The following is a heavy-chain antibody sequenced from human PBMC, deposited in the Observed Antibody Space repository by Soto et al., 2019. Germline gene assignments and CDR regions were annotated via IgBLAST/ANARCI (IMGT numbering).Heavy chain of an antibody. CDR2: FIPMLGIA. Sequence: EASVKVSCKASGDSFSRSTFSWVRQAPGQGLEWMGRFIPMLGIANYAQTFQGRVTITADKSTSTAYMDLSSLRSEDTAVYYCARVGGSGYDYLTWFDPWGQGTLVTVSS. V-gene: IGHV1-69*02. CDR3: ARVGGSGYDYLTWFDP. J-gene: IGHJ5*02. CDR1: GDSFSRST. D-gene: IGHD5-12*01.